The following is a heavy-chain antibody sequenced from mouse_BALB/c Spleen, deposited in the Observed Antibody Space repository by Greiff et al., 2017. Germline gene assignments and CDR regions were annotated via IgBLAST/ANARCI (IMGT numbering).Heavy chain of an antibody. CDR3: ARDPAYYRAWFAY. Sequence: DVMLVESGGGLVKPGGSLKLSCAASGFTFSDYYMYWVRQTPEKRLEWVATISDGGSYTYYPDSVKGRFTISRDNAKNNLYLQMSSLKSEDTAMYDCARDPAYYRAWFAYWGQGTLVTVSA. CDR1: GFTFSDYY. D-gene: IGHD2-14*01. J-gene: IGHJ3*01. CDR2: ISDGGSYT. V-gene: IGHV5-4*02.